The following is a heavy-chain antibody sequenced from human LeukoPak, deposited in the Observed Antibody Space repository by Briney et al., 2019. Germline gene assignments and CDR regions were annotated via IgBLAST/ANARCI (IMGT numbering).Heavy chain of an antibody. CDR3: ARVAKSSGWYRGNEDAFDI. CDR1: GFTLSTSG. D-gene: IGHD6-19*01. J-gene: IGHJ3*02. Sequence: QPGGSLRLSCAASGFTLSTSGMHWVRQAPGKGLEWVANIKQDGSEKYYVDSVEGRFTISRDNAKNSLYLQMNSLRAEDTAAYYCARVAKSSGWYRGNEDAFDIWGQGTMVTVSS. V-gene: IGHV3-7*01. CDR2: IKQDGSEK.